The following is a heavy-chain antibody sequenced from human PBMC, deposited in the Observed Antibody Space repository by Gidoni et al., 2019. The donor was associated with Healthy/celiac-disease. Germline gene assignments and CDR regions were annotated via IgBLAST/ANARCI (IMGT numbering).Heavy chain of an antibody. CDR2: IYYSGST. CDR3: ARHENQTPIDY. J-gene: IGHJ4*02. V-gene: IGHV4-39*01. CDR1: GGSISSSSYY. Sequence: QLQLQESGPGLVKPSETLSLTCTVSGGSISSSSYYWGWIRQPPGKGLEWIGSIYYSGSTYYNPSLKSRVTISVDTSKNQFSLKLSSVTAADTAVYYCARHENQTPIDYWGQGTLVTVSS.